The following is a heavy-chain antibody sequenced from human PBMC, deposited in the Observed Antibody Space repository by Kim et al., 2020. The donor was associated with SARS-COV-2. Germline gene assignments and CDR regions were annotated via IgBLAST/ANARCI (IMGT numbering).Heavy chain of an antibody. J-gene: IGHJ6*02. Sequence: GGSLRLSCAASGFTFSSYAMHWVRQAPGKVLEWVAVISYDGSNKYYADSVKGRFTISRDNSKNTLYLQMNSLRAEDTAVYYCARDFFRLNAPGIYNYYYGMDVWGQGTTVTVSS. D-gene: IGHD2-2*01. CDR1: GFTFSSYA. CDR3: ARDFFRLNAPGIYNYYYGMDV. V-gene: IGHV3-30-3*01. CDR2: ISYDGSNK.